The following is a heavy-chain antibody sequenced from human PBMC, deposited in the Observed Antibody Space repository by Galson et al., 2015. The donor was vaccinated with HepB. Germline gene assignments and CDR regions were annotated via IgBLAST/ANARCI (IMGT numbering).Heavy chain of an antibody. D-gene: IGHD4-17*01. CDR2: ISSGSSYI. CDR1: GFTFSSYD. J-gene: IGHJ4*02. V-gene: IGHV3-21*01. Sequence: LRLSCATSGFTFSSYDMNWVRQAPGKGLEWVSTISSGSSYIYYADSVKGRFTISRDNAQKTLYLQMNSLRAEDTAVYYCTRDTGEAFWGQGTLVTVSS. CDR3: TRDTGEAF.